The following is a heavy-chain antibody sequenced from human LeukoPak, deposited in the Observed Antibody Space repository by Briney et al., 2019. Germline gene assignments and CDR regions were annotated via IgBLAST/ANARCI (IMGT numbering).Heavy chain of an antibody. CDR3: ARDVGYFRFDY. Sequence: PGGSLRLSCVASGFPFSSYWMTWVRQAPGKGLEWVANIKEDGSDKYYVDSVKGRFTISRDNAKNSLYLQMNNLRAEDTAVYYCARDVGYFRFDYWGQGTLVTVSS. J-gene: IGHJ4*02. CDR2: IKEDGSDK. D-gene: IGHD5-18*01. CDR1: GFPFSSYW. V-gene: IGHV3-7*01.